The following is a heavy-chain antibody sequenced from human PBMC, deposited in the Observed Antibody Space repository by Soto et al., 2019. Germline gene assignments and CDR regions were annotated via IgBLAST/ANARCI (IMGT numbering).Heavy chain of an antibody. V-gene: IGHV4-59*08. D-gene: IGHD5-18*01. Sequence: PSETLSLTCTVSGVSISSYYWSWIRQPPGKGLEWIGHIHYSGSTNYNPSLKSRVSISVDTSKNQFSLKLSSVTAADTAVYYCARHASSWIQTPFDYWGQGTPVTVSP. CDR3: ARHASSWIQTPFDY. CDR1: GVSISSYY. J-gene: IGHJ4*02. CDR2: IHYSGST.